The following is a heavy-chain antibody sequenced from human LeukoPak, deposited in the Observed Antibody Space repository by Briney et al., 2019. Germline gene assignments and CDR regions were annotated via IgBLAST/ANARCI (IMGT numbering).Heavy chain of an antibody. Sequence: PSETLSLTCTVSGGSISSGDYYWSWIRQPPGKGLEWIGHIFYSGSTYYNPSLMRRVTISVDTSKNQFSLKLSSVTAADTAAYYCARERREGGSSWIDYWGRGTLVTVSS. CDR1: GGSISSGDYY. D-gene: IGHD6-13*01. V-gene: IGHV4-30-4*01. CDR3: ARERREGGSSWIDY. J-gene: IGHJ4*02. CDR2: IFYSGST.